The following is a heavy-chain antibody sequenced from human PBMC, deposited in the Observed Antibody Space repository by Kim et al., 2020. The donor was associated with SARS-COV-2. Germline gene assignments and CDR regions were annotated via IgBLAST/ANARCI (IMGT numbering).Heavy chain of an antibody. CDR3: ARSVGAKPF. V-gene: IGHV3-7*04. Sequence: GGVKNYVDSVKGRFTISRDNAKTSLYLQMNSLRAVDTAIYYCARSVGAKPFWGQGALVTVSS. CDR2: GGVK. D-gene: IGHD1-26*01. J-gene: IGHJ4*02.